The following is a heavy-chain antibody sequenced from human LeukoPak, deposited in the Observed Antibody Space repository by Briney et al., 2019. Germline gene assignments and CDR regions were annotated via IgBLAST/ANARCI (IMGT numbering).Heavy chain of an antibody. CDR3: ARDQHTGSQKISDY. V-gene: IGHV1-2*02. CDR2: INPNSGGT. D-gene: IGHD2-21*01. J-gene: IGHJ4*02. Sequence: ASVKVSCKASGYTFTGYYMHWVRQAPGQGLEWMGWINPNSGGTNYAQKVQGRVTMTRDTSISTAYMELRSLRSDDTAVYFCARDQHTGSQKISDYWGQGTLVTVSS. CDR1: GYTFTGYY.